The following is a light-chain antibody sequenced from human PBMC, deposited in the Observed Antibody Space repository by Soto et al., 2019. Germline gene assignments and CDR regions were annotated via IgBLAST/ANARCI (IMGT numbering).Light chain of an antibody. Sequence: EIVMTQSPATLSVSPGERATLSCRASQSISGNLAWYQQKPGQAPRLLMYGASTRATGIPATFSGSGSGTEFTLTLSSLQSEDFAVYYCQQYNNWPPITFGGGTKVEIK. CDR1: QSISGN. CDR3: QQYNNWPPIT. J-gene: IGKJ4*01. CDR2: GAS. V-gene: IGKV3-15*01.